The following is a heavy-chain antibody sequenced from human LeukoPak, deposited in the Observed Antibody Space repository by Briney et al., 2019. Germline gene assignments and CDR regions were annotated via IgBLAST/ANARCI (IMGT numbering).Heavy chain of an antibody. V-gene: IGHV1-24*01. J-gene: IGHJ5*02. CDR1: GYTLTELS. D-gene: IGHD6-19*01. CDR2: FDPEDGET. Sequence: VASVKVSCKVSGYTLTELSMHWVRQAPGKGLEWMGGFDPEDGETIYAQKFQGRVTMTEDTSTDTAYMELSSLRSEDTAVYYCATDFFFGSGWYWGFDPWGQGTLVTVSS. CDR3: ATDFFFGSGWYWGFDP.